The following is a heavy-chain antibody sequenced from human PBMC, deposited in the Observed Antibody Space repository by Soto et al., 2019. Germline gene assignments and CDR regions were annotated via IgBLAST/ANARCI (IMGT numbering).Heavy chain of an antibody. V-gene: IGHV3-53*02. Sequence: EVRLVETGGGLIQPGGSLRLSCAVSGFTVGYNYMYWVRQPPGKGLEWVSLIYSNGDTRYADSVAGRFTVSRDSSKNTLYLQMNNLRDEDTGVYYCARKTDSGGNGGFWGQGTLVTVSS. CDR1: GFTVGYNY. D-gene: IGHD2-15*01. CDR3: ARKTDSGGNGGF. CDR2: IYSNGDT. J-gene: IGHJ4*02.